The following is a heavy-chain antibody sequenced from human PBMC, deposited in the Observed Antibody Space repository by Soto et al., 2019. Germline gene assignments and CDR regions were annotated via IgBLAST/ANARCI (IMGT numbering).Heavy chain of an antibody. V-gene: IGHV3-33*01. D-gene: IGHD2-15*01. CDR2: IWYDGSNK. CDR1: GFTFSSYG. Sequence: QVQLVESGGGVVQPGRSLRLSCAASGFTFSSYGMHWVRQAPGKGLEWVAVIWYDGSNKYYADSVKGRFTISRDNSKNTLYLQMNSLRAEDTAVYYCERDKCSGGSCYPYFDYWGQGTLVTVSS. J-gene: IGHJ4*02. CDR3: ERDKCSGGSCYPYFDY.